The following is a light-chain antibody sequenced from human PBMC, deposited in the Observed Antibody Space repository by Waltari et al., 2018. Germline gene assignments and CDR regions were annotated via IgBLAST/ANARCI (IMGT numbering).Light chain of an antibody. CDR3: QAWDNSTVV. CDR1: KLGDKH. CDR2: QDD. V-gene: IGLV3-1*01. J-gene: IGLJ2*01. Sequence: SYELTQPPSVSVSPGQTATIHCSGDKLGDKHASWYQQKPGQSPVLVIYQDDKRPSGIPERFSGSNSGDTATLTIGGTQATDEADYFCQAWDNSTVVFGGGTKLTVL.